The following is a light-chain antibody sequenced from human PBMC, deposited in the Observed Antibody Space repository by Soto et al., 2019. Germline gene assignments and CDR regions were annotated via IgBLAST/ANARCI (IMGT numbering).Light chain of an antibody. V-gene: IGKV3-11*01. CDR3: QQRSNWPPRIT. J-gene: IGKJ3*01. Sequence: EIVLTQSPATLSLSPGERATLSCRASQSVSSYLAWYQQKPGQAPRLLIYDASNRATGIPARFSGSGSGTDFTRTISSLEPEDFAVYYWQQRSNWPPRITFGPGTKWISN. CDR2: DAS. CDR1: QSVSSY.